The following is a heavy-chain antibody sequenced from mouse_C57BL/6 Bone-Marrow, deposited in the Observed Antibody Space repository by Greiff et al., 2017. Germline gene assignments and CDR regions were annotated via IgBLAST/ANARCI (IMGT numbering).Heavy chain of an antibody. Sequence: VQLHQPGTDLVKPGASVNLSCKASGYTFTSYWMHWVKQRPGQGLEWIGNINPSTGGTNSNEKFKSKATLTVDKSSSTAYMQLSSLTSEDSAVYYCARAITTEVASDCWGTGTTVTVAS. CDR3: ARAITTEVASDC. D-gene: IGHD1-1*01. CDR2: INPSTGGT. J-gene: IGHJ1*03. V-gene: IGHV1-53*01. CDR1: GYTFTSYW.